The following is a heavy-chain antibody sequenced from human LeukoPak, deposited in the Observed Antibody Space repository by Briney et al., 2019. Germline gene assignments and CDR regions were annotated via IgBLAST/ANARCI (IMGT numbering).Heavy chain of an antibody. J-gene: IGHJ3*01. CDR1: GLTFSNVW. V-gene: IGHV3-74*01. Sequence: GGSLRLSCEVSGLTFSNVWMHWDRQAPGQGLVWVSRINTAGSTVYADPVKGRFTISRDNAKNMVYLQMNSLRAEDTAVYYCASFRDTDNWGRGTMVTVSS. D-gene: IGHD2-21*01. CDR2: INTAGST. CDR3: ASFRDTDN.